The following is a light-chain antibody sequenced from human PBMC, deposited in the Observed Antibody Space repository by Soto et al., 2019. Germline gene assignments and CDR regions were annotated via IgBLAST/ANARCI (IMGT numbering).Light chain of an antibody. Sequence: DIQMTQSPSSLSASVGDRVTITCRASQSISTYLNWYQQKPGKVPKLLIYAASSLQSGVPSRFSGSGSGTDFILSISSLQPEDFATYDCQQSYSIPLTFGQGTKVELK. V-gene: IGKV1-39*01. CDR1: QSISTY. CDR3: QQSYSIPLT. CDR2: AAS. J-gene: IGKJ1*01.